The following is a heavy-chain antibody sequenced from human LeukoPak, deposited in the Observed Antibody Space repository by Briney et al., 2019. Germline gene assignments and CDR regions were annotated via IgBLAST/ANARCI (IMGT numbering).Heavy chain of an antibody. CDR1: GLTFNSHP. Sequence: PGGSLRLSCAASGLTFNSHPMSWVRQAPGKGLECVSRISGSGGSTYYADSVKGRFTISRDNSKNEMYLQMNSLRAEDTAVYFCAKPLGDSWNYGPFDSWGQGTLVTVSS. D-gene: IGHD1-7*01. CDR3: AKPLGDSWNYGPFDS. CDR2: ISGSGGST. J-gene: IGHJ4*02. V-gene: IGHV3-23*01.